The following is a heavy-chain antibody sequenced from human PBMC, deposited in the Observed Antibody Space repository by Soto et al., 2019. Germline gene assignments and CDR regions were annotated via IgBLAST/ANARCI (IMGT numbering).Heavy chain of an antibody. V-gene: IGHV4-31*03. CDR1: GGSISSGGYH. Sequence: SETLSLTCTVSGGSISSGGYHWSWIRQHPGKGLEWIGYIYYSGSTYYNPSLKSRVTISVDTSKNQFSLKLSSVTAADTAVYYCARGTYGSGMDVWGQGTTVTVSS. D-gene: IGHD3-10*01. J-gene: IGHJ6*02. CDR2: IYYSGST. CDR3: ARGTYGSGMDV.